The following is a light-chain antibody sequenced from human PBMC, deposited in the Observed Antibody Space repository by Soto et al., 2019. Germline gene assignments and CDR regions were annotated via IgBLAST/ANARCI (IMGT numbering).Light chain of an antibody. V-gene: IGKV3-20*01. CDR3: LPYGRSDP. J-gene: IGKJ1*01. Sequence: EGVLTKSPCTLSVSPGEKAILSCRASQSVSSSYLAWYQQKPGQAPRLLIYGASSRATGIPDRFSGSGSRTDFTLTISSLEPEDFAVYYCLPYGRSDPLGQGTKVDIK. CDR1: QSVSSSY. CDR2: GAS.